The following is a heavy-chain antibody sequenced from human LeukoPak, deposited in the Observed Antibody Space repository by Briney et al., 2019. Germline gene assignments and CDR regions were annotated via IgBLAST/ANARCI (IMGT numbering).Heavy chain of an antibody. CDR2: IYYSGST. V-gene: IGHV4-61*01. D-gene: IGHD2-2*01. CDR3: ARVVPAAMRAGGFDY. J-gene: IGHJ4*02. Sequence: MSSETLSLTCTVSGGSVSSGSYYWSWIRQPPGKGLEWIGYIYYSGSTNYNPSLKSRVTISVDTSKNQFSLKLSSVTAADTAVYYCARVVPAAMRAGGFDYWGQGTLVTVSS. CDR1: GGSVSSGSYY.